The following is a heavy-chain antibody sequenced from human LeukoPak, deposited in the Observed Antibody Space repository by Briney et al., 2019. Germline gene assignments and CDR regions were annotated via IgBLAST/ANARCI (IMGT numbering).Heavy chain of an antibody. Sequence: PSETLSLTCIVSGDSMSSYYWSWTRQPPGKGLEWIGCSSYSGSTKYNPSLKSRVTISVDRSKNQFSLKLKSMTAADTAMYYCARSDWLALALLDHWGQGALVTVSS. CDR2: SSYSGST. V-gene: IGHV4-59*01. J-gene: IGHJ4*02. D-gene: IGHD2-21*02. CDR3: ARSDWLALALLDH. CDR1: GDSMSSYY.